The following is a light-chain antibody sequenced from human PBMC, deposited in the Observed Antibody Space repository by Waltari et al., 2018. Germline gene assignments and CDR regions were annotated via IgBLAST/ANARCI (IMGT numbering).Light chain of an antibody. J-gene: IGKJ1*01. CDR3: QQSYSTPWT. Sequence: DIQMTQSPSSLSASLRDRVPITCRASQSISSYLNWYQQKPGKAPKLLIYAASSLQSGVPSRFSGSGSGTDFTLTISSLQPEDFATYYCQQSYSTPWTFGQGTKVEIK. V-gene: IGKV1-39*01. CDR1: QSISSY. CDR2: AAS.